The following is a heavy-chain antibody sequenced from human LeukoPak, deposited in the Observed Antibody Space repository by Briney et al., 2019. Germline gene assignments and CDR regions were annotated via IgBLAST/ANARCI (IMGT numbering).Heavy chain of an antibody. CDR3: AREARSGYEGFWSDP. CDR1: GGSMNQYY. V-gene: IGHV4-4*07. CDR2: IYSTGTT. J-gene: IGHJ5*02. D-gene: IGHD5-12*01. Sequence: PSETLSLTCTVSGGSMNQYYWSWVRQPAGKGLEWIGRIYSTGTTYYKPSLKSRVTMSVDTSPNQFFLKLNSVTAADTAVYYCAREARSGYEGFWSDPWGQGTVVTVSS.